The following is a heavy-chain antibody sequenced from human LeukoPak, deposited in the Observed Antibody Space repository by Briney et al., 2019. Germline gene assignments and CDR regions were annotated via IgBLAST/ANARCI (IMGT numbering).Heavy chain of an antibody. D-gene: IGHD3-3*01. CDR1: GGSFSGYY. Sequence: SETLSLTCAVYGGSFSGYYWSWIRQPPGKGLEWIGEINHSGSTNYNPYLKSRVTISVDTSKNQFSLKLSSVTAADTAVYYCARDDHPGLRFWRYGMDVWGQGTTVTVSS. CDR2: INHSGST. CDR3: ARDDHPGLRFWRYGMDV. V-gene: IGHV4-34*01. J-gene: IGHJ6*02.